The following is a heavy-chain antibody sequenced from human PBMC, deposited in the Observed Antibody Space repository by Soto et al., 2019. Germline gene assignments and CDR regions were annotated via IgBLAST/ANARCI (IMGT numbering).Heavy chain of an antibody. CDR3: AGGYSGYVYDY. D-gene: IGHD5-12*01. J-gene: IGHJ4*02. V-gene: IGHV1-69*06. CDR2: IIPIFGTA. CDR1: GGTFSSYA. Sequence: SVKVSCKASGGTFSSYAISWVRQAPGQGLEWMGGIIPIFGTANYAQKFQGRVTITADKSTSTAYMELSSLRSEDTAVYYCAGGYSGYVYDYWGQGTLVTVSS.